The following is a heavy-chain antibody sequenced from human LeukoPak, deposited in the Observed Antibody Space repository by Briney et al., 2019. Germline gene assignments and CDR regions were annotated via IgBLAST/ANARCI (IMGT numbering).Heavy chain of an antibody. V-gene: IGHV1-69*04. J-gene: IGHJ5*02. Sequence: GSSVKVSCKASGGTFSSYAISWVRQAPGQGLEWMGRIIPILGIANYAQKFQGRVTITADKSTSTAYMELSSLRSGDTAVYYCARDYDFWSGYYMRRFDPWGQGTLVTVSS. CDR3: ARDYDFWSGYYMRRFDP. CDR1: GGTFSSYA. D-gene: IGHD3-3*01. CDR2: IIPILGIA.